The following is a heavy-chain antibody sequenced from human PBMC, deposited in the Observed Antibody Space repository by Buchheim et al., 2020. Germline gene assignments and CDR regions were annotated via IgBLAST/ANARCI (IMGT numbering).Heavy chain of an antibody. CDR3: APRRTPSPPYGWFDP. CDR2: ISGDNGAI. J-gene: IGHJ5*02. D-gene: IGHD4-17*01. CDR1: GFTFSNAW. Sequence: EVQLVESGGGLVKPGGSLRLSCAASGFTFSNAWMSWVRQAPGKGLEWVSAISGDNGAIWYADSVKGRFTISRDNSKNTLYLQMNSLRVEDTAVYYCAPRRTPSPPYGWFDPWGQGTL. V-gene: IGHV3-23*04.